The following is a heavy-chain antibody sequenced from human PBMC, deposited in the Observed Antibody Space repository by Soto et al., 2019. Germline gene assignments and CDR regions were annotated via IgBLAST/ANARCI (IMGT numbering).Heavy chain of an antibody. J-gene: IGHJ4*02. CDR1: GGSFSGYY. Sequence: SETLSLTCAVYGGSFSGYYWTWIRHPPGTGLEWIGEINHSGSTNYNPSLKSRVTMSIDTSKNQFSLRVHSVTAADTAVYYCARESYFGSGATVVAYWGKGTLVTVPQ. CDR3: ARESYFGSGATVVAY. V-gene: IGHV4-34*01. D-gene: IGHD3-10*01. CDR2: INHSGST.